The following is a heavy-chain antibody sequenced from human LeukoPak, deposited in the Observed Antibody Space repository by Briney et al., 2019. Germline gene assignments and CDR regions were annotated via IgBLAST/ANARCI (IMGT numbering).Heavy chain of an antibody. D-gene: IGHD6-13*01. CDR2: INHSGST. CDR1: GGSFSGYY. J-gene: IGHJ5*02. CDR3: ARGHRMGIAAARNWFDP. V-gene: IGHV4-34*01. Sequence: PSETLSLTCAVYGGSFSGYYWSWLRQPPGKGLEWIGEINHSGSTNYNPSLKSRVTISVDTSKNQFSLKLSSVTAADTAVYYCARGHRMGIAAARNWFDPWGQGTLVTVSS.